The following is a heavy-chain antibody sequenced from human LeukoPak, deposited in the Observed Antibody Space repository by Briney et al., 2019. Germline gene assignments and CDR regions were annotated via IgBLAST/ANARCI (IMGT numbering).Heavy chain of an antibody. D-gene: IGHD1-26*01. CDR1: GGTFSSYA. J-gene: IGHJ5*02. Sequence: GSSVKVSCKASGGTFSSYAISWVRQAPGQGLEWMGGIIPIFGTANYAQKFQGRVTITTDESTSTAYMELSSLRSEATAVYYCARRDRSGSYYWFDPWGQGTLVTVSS. CDR3: ARRDRSGSYYWFDP. V-gene: IGHV1-69*05. CDR2: IIPIFGTA.